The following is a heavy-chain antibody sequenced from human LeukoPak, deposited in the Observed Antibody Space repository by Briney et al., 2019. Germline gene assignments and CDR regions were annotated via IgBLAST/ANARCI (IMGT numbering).Heavy chain of an antibody. Sequence: PGGSLRLSCAASGFTFSSYGMHWVRQAPGKGLEWVSYISSSSSTIYYADSVKGRFTIPRDNAKNSLYLQMNSLRAEDTAVYYCAREGNYYDSSGEKFDYWGQGTLVTVSS. D-gene: IGHD3-22*01. CDR1: GFTFSSYG. CDR3: AREGNYYDSSGEKFDY. J-gene: IGHJ4*02. CDR2: ISSSSSTI. V-gene: IGHV3-48*04.